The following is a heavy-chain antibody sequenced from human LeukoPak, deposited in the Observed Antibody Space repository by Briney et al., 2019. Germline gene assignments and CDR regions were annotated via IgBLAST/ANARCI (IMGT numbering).Heavy chain of an antibody. D-gene: IGHD1-26*01. J-gene: IGHJ3*01. CDR2: IKSKTDGGTT. CDR3: TTWEGVN. V-gene: IGHV3-15*01. Sequence: PGGSLRLSCAASGFSFSSAWMSWVRQAPGKGLEWVGHIKSKTDGGTTDYAAPVKGRFTISRDDSKNTLYLQMNSLKTEDTAVYYCTTWEGVNRGQGTMVTVSS. CDR1: GFSFSSAW.